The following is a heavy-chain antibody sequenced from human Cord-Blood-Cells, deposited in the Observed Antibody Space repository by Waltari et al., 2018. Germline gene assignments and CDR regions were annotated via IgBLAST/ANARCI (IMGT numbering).Heavy chain of an antibody. Sequence: QVQLQQWGAGLLKPSETLSLTCAVYGGSFSGYYWSWIRQPPGKGLEWIGEINHRGSTNYNPSLKSRGTISVDTSKNQFSLKLSSVTAADTAVYYCASVYSSSWYWFGPWGQGTLVTVSS. J-gene: IGHJ5*02. D-gene: IGHD6-13*01. CDR1: GGSFSGYY. V-gene: IGHV4-34*01. CDR2: INHRGST. CDR3: ASVYSSSWYWFGP.